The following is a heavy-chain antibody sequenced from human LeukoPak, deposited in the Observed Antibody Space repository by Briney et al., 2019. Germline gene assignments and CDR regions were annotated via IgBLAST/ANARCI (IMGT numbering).Heavy chain of an antibody. CDR2: ISAYNGNT. CDR3: ATVITGAFRAVAGSASAPTLI. J-gene: IGHJ3*02. Sequence: GASVKVSCKASGYTFTSYGISWVRQAPGQGLEWIGWISAYNGNTNYAQKLQGRVTMTTDTSTSTAYMELRSLRSEDTAVYYCATVITGAFRAVAGSASAPTLIW. D-gene: IGHD6-19*01. CDR1: GYTFTSYG. V-gene: IGHV1-18*01.